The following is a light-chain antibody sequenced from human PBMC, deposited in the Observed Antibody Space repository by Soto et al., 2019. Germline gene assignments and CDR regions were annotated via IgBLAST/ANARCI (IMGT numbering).Light chain of an antibody. V-gene: IGKV1-5*01. CDR1: QSTSSW. Sequence: DIQMTQSPSTLSASVGDRVTITCRASQSTSSWLAWYQQKPGKAPKLLIYDASSLESGVPSRFSGSGSGTEFTLTISSLQPDDFATYYCQQYKSYPYTFCQGTKLEIK. CDR3: QQYKSYPYT. CDR2: DAS. J-gene: IGKJ2*01.